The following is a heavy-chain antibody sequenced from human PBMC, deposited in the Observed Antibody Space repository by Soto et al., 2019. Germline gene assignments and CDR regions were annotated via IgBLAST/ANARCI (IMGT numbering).Heavy chain of an antibody. CDR1: GFTFSIYG. D-gene: IGHD3-22*01. CDR2: IWYDGSSK. J-gene: IGHJ4*02. Sequence: QVQQVESGGGVVQPGSSLRLSCAASGFTFSIYGMHWVRQAPGKGLEWVAMIWYDGSSKYYADSVQGRFTISRDNSKNTLYLQMNSLRAEDTAVYYGVSFSSGGDSEYWGQGTQVTVSS. V-gene: IGHV3-33*01. CDR3: VSFSSGGDSEY.